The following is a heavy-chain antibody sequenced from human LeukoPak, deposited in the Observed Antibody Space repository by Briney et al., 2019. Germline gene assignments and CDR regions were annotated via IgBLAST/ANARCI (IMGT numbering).Heavy chain of an antibody. D-gene: IGHD6-19*01. CDR2: ISHNNNTI. J-gene: IGHJ4*02. CDR3: ARRGAVAGTVDY. V-gene: IGHV3-48*01. Sequence: PGGSLRLSCAASGFTFSSYVMRWVRQTPGKGLEWVSYISHNNNTIYYADSVKGRFTISRDNAKNSLYLQMNSLRAEDTAVYYCARRGAVAGTVDYWGQGTLVTVS. CDR1: GFTFSSYV.